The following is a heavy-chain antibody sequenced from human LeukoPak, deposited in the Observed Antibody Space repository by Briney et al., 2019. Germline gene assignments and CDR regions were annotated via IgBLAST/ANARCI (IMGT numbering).Heavy chain of an antibody. CDR1: GGSISSYF. CDR2: IYNSRST. V-gene: IGHV4-59*08. D-gene: IGHD1-26*01. Sequence: SSETLSLTCTVSGGSISSYFWSWIRQPPGKGLEWIGYIYNSRSTKYNPSLQSRVSISVHTSKSQVSLKLSSVTAADTAVYYCASLGGTYDYWGQGTLVTVSS. J-gene: IGHJ4*02. CDR3: ASLGGTYDY.